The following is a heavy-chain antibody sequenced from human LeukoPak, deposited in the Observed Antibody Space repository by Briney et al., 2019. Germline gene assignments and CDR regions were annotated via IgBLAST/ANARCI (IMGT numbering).Heavy chain of an antibody. CDR2: TNWNGGST. CDR1: GFTFDDYG. CDR3: ARDGGSGTGYFDY. Sequence: QSGGSLRLSCAASGFTFDDYGMSWVRQAPGKGLEWVSGTNWNGGSTGYADSVKGRFTISRDNAKNSLYLQMNSLRAEDTALYYCARDGGSGTGYFDYWGQGTLVTVTS. V-gene: IGHV3-20*04. J-gene: IGHJ4*02. D-gene: IGHD1-26*01.